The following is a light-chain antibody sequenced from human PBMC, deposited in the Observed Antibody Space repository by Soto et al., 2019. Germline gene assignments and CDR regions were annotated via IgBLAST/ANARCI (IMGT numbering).Light chain of an antibody. J-gene: IGKJ1*01. CDR3: QQYLYSPWT. CDR1: QSVLYSSNNKNY. CDR2: WAS. Sequence: DAVVTQSPDSLAASLGERATINCKSSQSVLYSSNNKNYLAWYQQKPGQPPKLLIYWASIRESGVPDRFSGCRSRKDFTVNISGLQDEDVALYHCQQYLYSPWTFGQGTKVEIK. V-gene: IGKV4-1*01.